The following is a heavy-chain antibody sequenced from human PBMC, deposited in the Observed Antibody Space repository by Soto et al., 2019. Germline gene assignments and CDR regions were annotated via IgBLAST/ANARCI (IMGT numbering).Heavy chain of an antibody. Sequence: GGSLRLSCAASGFTFSSYGMHWVRQAPGKGLEWVAVVWYDGSNKYYADSVKGRFTISRDNSKNTLYLQMNSLRAEDTAVYYCAREGYCSSTSCYFDYWGQGTLVTVSS. CDR2: VWYDGSNK. J-gene: IGHJ4*02. D-gene: IGHD2-2*01. V-gene: IGHV3-33*01. CDR1: GFTFSSYG. CDR3: AREGYCSSTSCYFDY.